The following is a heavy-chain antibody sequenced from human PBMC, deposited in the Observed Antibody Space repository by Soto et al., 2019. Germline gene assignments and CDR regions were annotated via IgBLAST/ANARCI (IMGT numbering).Heavy chain of an antibody. V-gene: IGHV4-59*08. CDR1: GGSISSYY. CDR3: ARRVGYYGSGSYSTAYYYYYGMDV. J-gene: IGHJ6*02. Sequence: TLSLTCTVSGGSISSYYWSWIRQPPGKGLEWIGYIYYSGSTNYNPSLKSRVTISVDTSKNQFSLKLSSVTAADTAVYYCARRVGYYGSGSYSTAYYYYYGMDVWGQGTTVTVSS. D-gene: IGHD3-10*01. CDR2: IYYSGST.